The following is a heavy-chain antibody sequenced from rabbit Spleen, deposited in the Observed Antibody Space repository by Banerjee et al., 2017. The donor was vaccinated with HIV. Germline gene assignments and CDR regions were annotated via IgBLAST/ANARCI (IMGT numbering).Heavy chain of an antibody. V-gene: IGHV1S45*01. CDR2: IYAGSSTNT. CDR1: GFSFSNNYV. J-gene: IGHJ3*01. Sequence: QEQLVESGGGLVQPEGSLTLTCTASGFSFSNNYVMCWVRQAPGKGLEWIGCIYAGSSTNTYYAKWAKGRFTSSKTSSTTVTLQVTSLTAADTATYFCARVGGVGVYGYATLWGQGTLVTVS. CDR3: ARVGGVGVYGYATL. D-gene: IGHD6-1*01.